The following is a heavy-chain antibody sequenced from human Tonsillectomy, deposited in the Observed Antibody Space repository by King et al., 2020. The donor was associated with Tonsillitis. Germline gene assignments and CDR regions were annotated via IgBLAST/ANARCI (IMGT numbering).Heavy chain of an antibody. V-gene: IGHV3-30*18. Sequence: VQLVESGGGVVQPGRSLRLSCAASGFTFSSYGMHWVRQAPGKGLEWVAVISYDGSNKYYADSVKGRFTISRDNSKNTLYVQMNSLRAEDTAVYYCAKDRWGSGILSLYYYSYGMDVWGQGTTVTVSS. CDR1: GFTFSSYG. D-gene: IGHD3-10*01. CDR2: ISYDGSNK. CDR3: AKDRWGSGILSLYYYSYGMDV. J-gene: IGHJ6*02.